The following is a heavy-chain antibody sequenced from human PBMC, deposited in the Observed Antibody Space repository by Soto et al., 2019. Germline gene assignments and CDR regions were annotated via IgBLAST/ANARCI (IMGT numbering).Heavy chain of an antibody. Sequence: EVQLVESGGGLVQPGRSLRLSCAASEFTFDDYAMHWVRQAPGKGLEWVSGISWNSGSIGYADSVKGRFTISRDNAKNSLYLQMNSLRAEDTALYYCAKVLTKNSSSYKGPRDVWGQGTTVTVSS. J-gene: IGHJ6*02. V-gene: IGHV3-9*01. CDR3: AKVLTKNSSSYKGPRDV. CDR2: ISWNSGSI. D-gene: IGHD6-13*01. CDR1: EFTFDDYA.